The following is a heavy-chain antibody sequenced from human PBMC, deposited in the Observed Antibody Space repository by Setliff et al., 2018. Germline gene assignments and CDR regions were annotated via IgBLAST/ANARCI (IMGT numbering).Heavy chain of an antibody. CDR3: ARLQAIFGVFKDGDWFDP. CDR2: ISGGNGNT. J-gene: IGHJ5*02. Sequence: ASVKVSCKASGYTFTNYAMHWVRQAPGQRLEWLGWISGGNGNTKYSQKFQGRVTITRDTSAGTGYMELSSLRSEDTAVYYCARLQAIFGVFKDGDWFDPWGQGTLVTVSS. V-gene: IGHV1-3*01. CDR1: GYTFTNYA. D-gene: IGHD3-3*01.